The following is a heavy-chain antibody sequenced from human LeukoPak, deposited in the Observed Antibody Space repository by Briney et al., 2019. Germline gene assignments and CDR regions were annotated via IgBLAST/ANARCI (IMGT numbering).Heavy chain of an antibody. D-gene: IGHD3-22*01. CDR1: GYSFTTFW. CDR2: IYPGDSDT. CDR3: ARSGSDYYDSSGLDY. V-gene: IGHV5-51*01. Sequence: GESLKISCKGSGYSFTTFWIGWVRQMPGKGLEGMGIIYPGDSDTRYSPSFQGQGTISADKSISTAYLQWSSLKASDTAMYYCARSGSDYYDSSGLDYWGQGTLVTVSS. J-gene: IGHJ4*02.